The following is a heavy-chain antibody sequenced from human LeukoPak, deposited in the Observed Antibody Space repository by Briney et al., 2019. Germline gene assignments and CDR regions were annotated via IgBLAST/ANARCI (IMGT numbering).Heavy chain of an antibody. Sequence: GGSLRLSFAASGFTFSSYSMNWVRQAPGKGLELVSAISGSGGSTYYADSVKGRFTISRDNSKNTLYLQVNSLRAEDTAVYYCAKEGYYYGSGSYYKFHYYYYMDVWGKGTTVTVSS. CDR2: ISGSGGST. CDR3: AKEGYYYGSGSYYKFHYYYYMDV. CDR1: GFTFSSYS. V-gene: IGHV3-23*01. J-gene: IGHJ6*03. D-gene: IGHD3-10*01.